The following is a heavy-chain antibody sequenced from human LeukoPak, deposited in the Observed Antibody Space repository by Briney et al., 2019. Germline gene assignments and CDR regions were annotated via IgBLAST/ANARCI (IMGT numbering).Heavy chain of an antibody. CDR2: INPNSGGT. V-gene: IGHV1-2*02. Sequence: ASVKVSCKASGYTFTGYYMHWVRQAPGQGLEWMGWINPNSGGTNYAQKFQGRVTMTRNTSISTAYMELSSLRSEDTAVYYCARVLREYYYYMDVWGKGTTVTISS. CDR3: ARVLREYYYYMDV. CDR1: GYTFTGYY. J-gene: IGHJ6*03. D-gene: IGHD3-10*01.